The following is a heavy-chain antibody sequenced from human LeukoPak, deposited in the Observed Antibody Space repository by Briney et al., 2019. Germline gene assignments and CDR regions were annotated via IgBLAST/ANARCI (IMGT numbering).Heavy chain of an antibody. J-gene: IGHJ4*02. CDR3: ARVVSAAGTIDY. D-gene: IGHD6-13*01. CDR2: IYPGDSDT. Sequence: GESLKISCKGFGYSFTSYWIAWVRQMPGKGLEWMGIIYPGDSDTRYSPSFQGQVTISGDKSISTVYLQWSSLKASDTAMYYCARVVSAAGTIDYWGQGTLVTVSS. CDR1: GYSFTSYW. V-gene: IGHV5-51*01.